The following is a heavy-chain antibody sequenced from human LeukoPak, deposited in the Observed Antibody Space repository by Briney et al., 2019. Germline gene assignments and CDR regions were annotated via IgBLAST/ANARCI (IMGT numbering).Heavy chain of an antibody. CDR3: AKDSVATSVTTYHFDY. Sequence: HPGGSLRLSCAASGFTFSSYAMSWVRQAPGKGLEWVSAISGRGGSTYYADSVKGRFTVSRDSSKNTLYLQMNSLRADDTAVYFCAKDSVATSVTTYHFDYWGQGTLVTVSA. D-gene: IGHD4-17*01. CDR1: GFTFSSYA. V-gene: IGHV3-23*01. J-gene: IGHJ4*02. CDR2: ISGRGGST.